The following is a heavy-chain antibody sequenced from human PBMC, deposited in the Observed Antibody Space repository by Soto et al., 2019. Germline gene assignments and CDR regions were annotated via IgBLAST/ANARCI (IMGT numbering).Heavy chain of an antibody. CDR2: IYYSGST. Sequence: TSETLSLTCTVSGGSISSYYWIWIRQPPGKGLEWIGYIYYSGSTNYNPSLKSRVTISVDTSKNQFSLKLSSVTAADTAVYYCASSFRWLRYFDYWGQGTLVTVSS. D-gene: IGHD5-12*01. J-gene: IGHJ4*02. CDR1: GGSISSYY. V-gene: IGHV4-59*01. CDR3: ASSFRWLRYFDY.